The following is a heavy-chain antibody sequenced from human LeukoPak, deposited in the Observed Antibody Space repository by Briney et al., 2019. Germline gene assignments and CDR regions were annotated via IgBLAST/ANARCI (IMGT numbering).Heavy chain of an antibody. V-gene: IGHV4-59*01. CDR3: ARASVLLSADF. Sequence: SETLSLTCAVYGGSFSGFYWTWIRQPPGKGLEWIGNIYSSGSTNYNPSLKSRVTISVDTSKNQFSLRLTSVTAADTAVYYCARASVLLSADFWGQGTLVTVSS. J-gene: IGHJ4*02. D-gene: IGHD3-10*01. CDR1: GGSFSGFY. CDR2: IYSSGST.